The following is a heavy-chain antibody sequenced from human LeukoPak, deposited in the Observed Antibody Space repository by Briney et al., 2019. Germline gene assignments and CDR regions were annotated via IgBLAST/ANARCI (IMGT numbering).Heavy chain of an antibody. V-gene: IGHV3-72*01. D-gene: IGHD3-22*01. J-gene: IGHJ3*01. Sequence: PGGSLRLSCAASGFIFSDYYMDWVRQAPGKGLEWVGRIRIKAKSYTTEHVASVRGRFTISREDSKNSLYLQMNSLKTEDTAVYYCTRVGNYYDSSGYSLDAFDVWGQGTMVTVSP. CDR1: GFIFSDYY. CDR3: TRVGNYYDSSGYSLDAFDV. CDR2: IRIKAKSYTT.